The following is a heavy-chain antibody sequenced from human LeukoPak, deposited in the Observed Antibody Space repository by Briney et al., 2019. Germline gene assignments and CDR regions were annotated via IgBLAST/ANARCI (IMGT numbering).Heavy chain of an antibody. CDR1: GGSISYYY. CDR3: ARLGAESSEGNY. D-gene: IGHD6-19*01. Sequence: SETLSLTCTVSGGSISYYYWSWIRQPPGKGLEWIGYIYYSGSTNYNPSLKSRVTISVDTSKNQFSLKLSSVTAADTAVYYCARLGAESSEGNYWGQGTLVTVSS. CDR2: IYYSGST. J-gene: IGHJ4*02. V-gene: IGHV4-59*08.